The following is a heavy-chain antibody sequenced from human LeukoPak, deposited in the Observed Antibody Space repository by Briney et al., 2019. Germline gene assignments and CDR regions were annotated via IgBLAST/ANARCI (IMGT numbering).Heavy chain of an antibody. D-gene: IGHD2-15*01. Sequence: GGSLRLSCAASGFTVSSNYMSWVRQAPGKGLELVSVIYSGGSTYYADSVKGRFTISRDNSKNTLYLQMNSLRAEDTAVYYRARDRKAAARRADDAFDIWGQGTMVTVSS. J-gene: IGHJ3*02. CDR2: IYSGGST. V-gene: IGHV3-66*02. CDR1: GFTVSSNY. CDR3: ARDRKAAARRADDAFDI.